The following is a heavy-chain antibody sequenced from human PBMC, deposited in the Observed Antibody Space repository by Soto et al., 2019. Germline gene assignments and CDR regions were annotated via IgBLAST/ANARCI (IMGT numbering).Heavy chain of an antibody. CDR1: GFTFSDYY. J-gene: IGHJ5*02. CDR3: AREWLPDDWFDP. D-gene: IGHD3-22*01. CDR2: ISSSNSYT. Sequence: PGGSLRLSCAASGFTFSDYYMSWIRQAPGKGLEWVSYISSSNSYTNYADSVKGRFTISRDNAKNSLYLQMNSLRAEDTAVYYCAREWLPDDWFDPWGQGTLVTVS. V-gene: IGHV3-11*06.